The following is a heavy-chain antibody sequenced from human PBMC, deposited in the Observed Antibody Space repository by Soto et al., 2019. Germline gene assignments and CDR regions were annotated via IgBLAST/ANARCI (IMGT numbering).Heavy chain of an antibody. CDR1: GGSISSGGYY. D-gene: IGHD6-13*01. J-gene: IGHJ4*02. CDR2: IYYSGST. Sequence: SETLSLTCTVSGGSISSGGYYWSWIRQHPGKGLEWIGYIYYSGSTYYNPSLKSRVTISVDTSKNQFSLKLSSVTAADTAVYYCARLKYSSSWYFDYWGQGTLVTVSS. CDR3: ARLKYSSSWYFDY. V-gene: IGHV4-61*08.